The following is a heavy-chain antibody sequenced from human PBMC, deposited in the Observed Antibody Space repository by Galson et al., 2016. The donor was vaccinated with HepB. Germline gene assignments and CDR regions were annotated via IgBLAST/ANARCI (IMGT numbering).Heavy chain of an antibody. Sequence: EPLSLTCTVSGGSVTSGSYQWSWIRQSPGKGLEWIGYIYYTGSTNYNPSLKSRVTISLDTSKTQFSLNLNSVTAADTAVYYCARHGDYGTPYHFHYWGQGTLVTVSS. J-gene: IGHJ4*02. CDR2: IYYTGST. D-gene: IGHD4-17*01. CDR1: GGSVTSGSYQ. CDR3: ARHGDYGTPYHFHY. V-gene: IGHV4-61*01.